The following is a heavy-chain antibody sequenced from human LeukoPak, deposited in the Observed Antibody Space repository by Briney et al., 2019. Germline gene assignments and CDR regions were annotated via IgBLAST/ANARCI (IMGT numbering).Heavy chain of an antibody. CDR3: ARLVVVPAAMYYYYYGMDV. V-gene: IGHV4-34*01. CDR2: INHSGST. J-gene: IGHJ6*04. D-gene: IGHD2-2*01. CDR1: SGSFSGYY. Sequence: SETLSLTCAVYSGSFSGYYWSWIRQPPGKGLEWIGEINHSGSTNYNPSLKSRVTISVDTSKNQFSLKLSSVTAADTAVYYCARLVVVPAAMYYYYYGMDVWGKGTTVTVSS.